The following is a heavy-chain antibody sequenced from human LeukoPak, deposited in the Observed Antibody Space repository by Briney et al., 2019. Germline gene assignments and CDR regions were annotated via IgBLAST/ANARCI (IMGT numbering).Heavy chain of an antibody. CDR1: GYTFTSYG. J-gene: IGHJ4*02. CDR3: ARDYGRNPPEY. CDR2: ISAYNGNT. Sequence: ASVKVSCKASGYTFTSYGISWVRQAPGQGLEWMGWISAYNGNTNYAQKLQGRVTMTTDKSTSTAYMELRSLRSDDTAGYSCARDYGRNPPEYGGQGTLGSVSS. D-gene: IGHD4-23*01. V-gene: IGHV1-18*01.